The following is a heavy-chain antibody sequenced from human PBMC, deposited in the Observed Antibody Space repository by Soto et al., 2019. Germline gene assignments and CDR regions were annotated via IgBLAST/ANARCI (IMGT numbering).Heavy chain of an antibody. D-gene: IGHD4-17*01. CDR2: IYYSGSI. CDR1: GGSINSRGYY. Sequence: SETLSLTCTVSGGSINSRGYYWAWVRQHPGKGLEWIGNIYYSGSIHFNPSLKSRLTMLVDTSKNQFSLKLSSVTAADTAVYYCARVVLGDYGDYTWSGAFDIWGQGTMVTVSS. CDR3: ARVVLGDYGDYTWSGAFDI. J-gene: IGHJ3*02. V-gene: IGHV4-31*03.